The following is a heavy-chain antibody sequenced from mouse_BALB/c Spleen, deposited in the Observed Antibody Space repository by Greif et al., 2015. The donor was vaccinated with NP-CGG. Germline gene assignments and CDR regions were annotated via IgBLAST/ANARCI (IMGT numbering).Heavy chain of an antibody. V-gene: IGHV1-69*02. CDR3: ARKDNRGYAMDY. J-gene: IGHJ4*01. CDR2: IDPSDSYT. Sequence: VQLQRSGAELVKPGASVKLSCKASGYTFTSYWMHWVKQRPGQGLEWIGEIDPSDSYTNYNQKFKGKATLTVDKSSSTAYMQLSSLTSEDSAVYYCARKDNRGYAMDYWGQGSSVTVSS. D-gene: IGHD1-3*01. CDR1: GYTFTSYW.